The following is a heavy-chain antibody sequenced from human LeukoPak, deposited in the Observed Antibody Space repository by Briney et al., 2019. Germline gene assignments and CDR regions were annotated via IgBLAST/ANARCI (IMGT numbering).Heavy chain of an antibody. Sequence: GGSLRLSCAASGFTFSSYAMHWVRQAQGKGLEWVAVISDDGSNKYYADSVKGRFTISRDNSKNTLYLQMNSLRAEDTAVYYCARVDDLDAFDMWGQGTMVTVSS. CDR3: ARVDDLDAFDM. J-gene: IGHJ3*02. D-gene: IGHD2-2*03. V-gene: IGHV3-30*04. CDR1: GFTFSSYA. CDR2: ISDDGSNK.